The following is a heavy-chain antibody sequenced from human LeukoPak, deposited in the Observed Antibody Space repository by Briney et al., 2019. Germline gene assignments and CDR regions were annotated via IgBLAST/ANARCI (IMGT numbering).Heavy chain of an antibody. CDR1: GGSFSGHY. CDR3: SGRSCGSDCYSVDY. V-gene: IGHV4-34*01. CDR2: INHSGST. J-gene: IGHJ4*02. D-gene: IGHD2-21*02. Sequence: SETLSLTCAVYGGSFSGHYWSWIRQPPGKGLEWIWEINHSGSTNYNPSLKSRVTISVDTSKNQSSLKLVSVTAADTAVYYCSGRSCGSDCYSVDYWGQGKMVTVSS.